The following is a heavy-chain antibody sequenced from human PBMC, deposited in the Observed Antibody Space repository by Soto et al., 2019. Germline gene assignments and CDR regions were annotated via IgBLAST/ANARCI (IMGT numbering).Heavy chain of an antibody. CDR1: GFSLNTSGMC. V-gene: IGHV2-70*13. CDR3: ARIRSQNYDILTGPVDY. CDR2: IDWDVDK. Sequence: SGPTLVNPTQTLTLTCTFPGFSLNTSGMCVTWIRQPPGKALEWLALIDWDVDKYYSTSLKARLTISKDTSKNQVVLTMTNMDPVDTATYYCARIRSQNYDILTGPVDYWGQGTLVTVSS. D-gene: IGHD3-9*01. J-gene: IGHJ4*02.